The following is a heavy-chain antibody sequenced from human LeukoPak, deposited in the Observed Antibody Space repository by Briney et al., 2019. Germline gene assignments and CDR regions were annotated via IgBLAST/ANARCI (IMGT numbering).Heavy chain of an antibody. J-gene: IGHJ4*02. CDR3: ARDGGLLWFGESGHYFDY. CDR2: IYYSGST. CDR1: GGSISSGDYY. Sequence: SETLSLTCTVSGGSISSGDYYWSWIRQPPGKGLEWIGYIYYSGSTYYNPSLKSRVTISVDRSKNQFSLKLSSVTAADTAVYYCARDGGLLWFGESGHYFDYWGQGTLVTVSS. V-gene: IGHV4-30-4*01. D-gene: IGHD3-10*01.